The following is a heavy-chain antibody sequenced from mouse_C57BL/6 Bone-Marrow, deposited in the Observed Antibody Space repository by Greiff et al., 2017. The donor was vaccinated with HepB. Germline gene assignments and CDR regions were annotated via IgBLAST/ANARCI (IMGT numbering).Heavy chain of an antibody. J-gene: IGHJ1*03. CDR1: GFTFSDYG. CDR3: ARRGYGSSYRWYFDV. D-gene: IGHD1-1*01. CDR2: ISSGSSTI. V-gene: IGHV5-17*01. Sequence: EVHLVESGGGLVKPGGSLKLSCAASGFTFSDYGMHWVRQAPEKGLEWVAYISSGSSTIYYADTVKGRFTISRDNAKNTLFLQMTSLRSEETAMYYCARRGYGSSYRWYFDVWGTGTTVTVSS.